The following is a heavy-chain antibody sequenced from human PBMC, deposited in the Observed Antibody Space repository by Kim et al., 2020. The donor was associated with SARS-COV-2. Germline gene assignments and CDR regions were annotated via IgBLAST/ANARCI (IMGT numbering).Heavy chain of an antibody. CDR3: TREAYYDILTGYYSY. V-gene: IGHV3-49*03. D-gene: IGHD3-9*01. Sequence: GGSLRLSCTASGFTFGDYAMSWFRQAPGKGLEWVGFIRSKAYGGTTEYAASVKGRFTISRDDSKSIAYLQMNSLKTEDTAVYYCTREAYYDILTGYYSYWGQGTLVTVSS. CDR1: GFTFGDYA. CDR2: IRSKAYGGTT. J-gene: IGHJ4*02.